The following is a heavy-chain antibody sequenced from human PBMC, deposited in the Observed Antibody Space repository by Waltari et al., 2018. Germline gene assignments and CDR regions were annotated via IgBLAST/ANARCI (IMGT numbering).Heavy chain of an antibody. V-gene: IGHV3-7*01. D-gene: IGHD5-12*01. CDR1: GFNFRPYW. Sequence: EVQLVESGGNLVQPGGSLRLSCVASGFNFRPYWMSWVRQAPGKGLEWVANIDQYGGAKYYVDSVKGRFTVSRDNAENSLYLQMNNLRAEDTAVYYCVRDLPLIVAVDAVRAFDYWGQGTLVTVSS. CDR2: IDQYGGAK. CDR3: VRDLPLIVAVDAVRAFDY. J-gene: IGHJ4*02.